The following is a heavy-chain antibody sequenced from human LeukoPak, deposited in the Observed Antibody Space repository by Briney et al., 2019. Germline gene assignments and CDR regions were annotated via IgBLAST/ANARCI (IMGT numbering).Heavy chain of an antibody. V-gene: IGHV3-66*01. CDR1: GFTVSSNY. Sequence: PGGSLRLSCAASGFTVSSNYMSWVRQAPGKGLEWVSVIYSGGSTYYADSVKGRFTISRDNSKNTLYLQMNSLRAEDTAVYYCARDRYYDFWSGYYIPNFDYWGQGTLVAVSS. D-gene: IGHD3-3*01. CDR3: ARDRYYDFWSGYYIPNFDY. J-gene: IGHJ4*02. CDR2: IYSGGST.